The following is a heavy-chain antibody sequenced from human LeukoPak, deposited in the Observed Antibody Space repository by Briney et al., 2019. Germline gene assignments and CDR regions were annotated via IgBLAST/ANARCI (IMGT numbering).Heavy chain of an antibody. CDR3: ARGPLPYYYGSGSYYPGNGDY. D-gene: IGHD3-10*01. Sequence: ASVKVSCKASGYTFTGYYMHWVRQAPGQGLEWMGWINPNSGGTNYAQKFQGRVTMTRDTSINTAYMELSRLRSDDTAVYYCARGPLPYYYGSGSYYPGNGDYWGQGTLVTVSS. CDR1: GYTFTGYY. CDR2: INPNSGGT. V-gene: IGHV1-2*02. J-gene: IGHJ4*02.